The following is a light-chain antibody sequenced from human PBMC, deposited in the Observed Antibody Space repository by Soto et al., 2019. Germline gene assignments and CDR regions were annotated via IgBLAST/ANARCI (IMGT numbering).Light chain of an antibody. CDR3: QQYGSSPYP. V-gene: IGKV3-20*01. Sequence: EIVLTQSPGTLSLSPGERATLSCRASQSVSSSYLAWYQQKPGQAPRLLIYGASSRATGIPDSFSGSGSGTDFTLTISRLEPEDFAVYYCQQYGSSPYPFGQGTRLEIK. J-gene: IGKJ5*01. CDR2: GAS. CDR1: QSVSSSY.